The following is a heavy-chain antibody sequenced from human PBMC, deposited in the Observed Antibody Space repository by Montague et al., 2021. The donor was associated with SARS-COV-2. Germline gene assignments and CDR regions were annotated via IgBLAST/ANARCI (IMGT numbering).Heavy chain of an antibody. Sequence: SLRLSCAASGFNFGVYEMNWVRQTPGKGLEWVAYINGGSSDMYYADSVMGRFTISRDNSESSLYLQMNSLRAEDTAVYSCAPAVPVADDSWGQGTLVTVSS. CDR2: INGGSSDM. CDR3: APAVPVADDS. CDR1: GFNFGVYE. J-gene: IGHJ5*02. V-gene: IGHV3-48*03. D-gene: IGHD2-2*01.